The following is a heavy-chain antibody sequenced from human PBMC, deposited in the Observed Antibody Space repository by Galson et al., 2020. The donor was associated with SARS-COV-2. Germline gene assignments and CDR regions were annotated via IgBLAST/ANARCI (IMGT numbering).Heavy chain of an antibody. D-gene: IGHD3-3*01. CDR1: GGSISSSY. Sequence: SETLSLTCTVSGGSISSSYWSWIRQPPGKGREWIGYIYYSGSTNYNPSLKSRVTISVDTSKNQFSLKLSSVTAADTAVYYCARYNDFWSGYYRRFDPWGQGTLVTVSS. J-gene: IGHJ5*02. CDR2: IYYSGST. CDR3: ARYNDFWSGYYRRFDP. V-gene: IGHV4-59*01.